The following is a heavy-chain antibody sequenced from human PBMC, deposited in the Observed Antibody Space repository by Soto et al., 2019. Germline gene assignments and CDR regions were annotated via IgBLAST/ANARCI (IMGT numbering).Heavy chain of an antibody. D-gene: IGHD5-12*01. CDR1: GGSVSSGSYY. Sequence: SETLSLTCTVSGGSVSSGSYYWSWIRQPPGKGLEWIGYIYYSGSTNYNPSLKSRVTISVDTSKNQFSLKLSSVTAADTAVYYCARDLRDGYNDYWGRGTLVTVSA. CDR2: IYYSGST. V-gene: IGHV4-61*01. J-gene: IGHJ4*02. CDR3: ARDLRDGYNDY.